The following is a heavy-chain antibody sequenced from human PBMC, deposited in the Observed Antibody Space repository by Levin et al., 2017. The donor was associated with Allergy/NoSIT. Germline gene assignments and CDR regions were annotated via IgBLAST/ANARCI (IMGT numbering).Heavy chain of an antibody. CDR1: GGTFSSYA. Sequence: SVKVSCKASGGTFSSYAISWVRQAPGQGLEWMGGIIPIFGTANYAQKFKGRVTITADESTSTAYMELSSLRSEDTAVYYCARDQVVVPAAIDSNYCYGMDVWGQGTTVTVSS. V-gene: IGHV1-69*13. CDR2: IIPIFGTA. D-gene: IGHD2-2*01. J-gene: IGHJ6*02. CDR3: ARDQVVVPAAIDSNYCYGMDV.